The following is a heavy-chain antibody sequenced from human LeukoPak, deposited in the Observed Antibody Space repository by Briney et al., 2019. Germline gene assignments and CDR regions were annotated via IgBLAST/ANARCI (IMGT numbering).Heavy chain of an antibody. V-gene: IGHV3-21*01. CDR3: AREQDIVVVPAGIDP. CDR2: ISSSSSYI. J-gene: IGHJ5*02. CDR1: GFTFSSYS. D-gene: IGHD2-2*01. Sequence: GGSLRLSCAASGFTFSSYSMNWVRQAPGKGLEWVSPISSSSSYIYYADSVKGRFTISRDNAKNSLYLQMNSLRAEDTAVYYCAREQDIVVVPAGIDPWGQGTLVTVSS.